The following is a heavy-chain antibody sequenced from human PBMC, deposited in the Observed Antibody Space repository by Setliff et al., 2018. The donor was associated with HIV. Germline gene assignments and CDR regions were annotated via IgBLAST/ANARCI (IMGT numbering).Heavy chain of an antibody. V-gene: IGHV4-38-2*01. CDR3: GRCVSVAVPEY. CDR1: GYSISSGYY. CDR2: IYHSGST. J-gene: IGHJ4*02. D-gene: IGHD2-21*01. Sequence: PSETLSLTCAVSGYSISSGYYWGWIRQPPGKGLEWIGSIYHSGSTYYNPSLKSRVTISVDTSKSQFSLKLSSVTAADTAVYYCGRCVSVAVPEYWGQGTLVTVSS.